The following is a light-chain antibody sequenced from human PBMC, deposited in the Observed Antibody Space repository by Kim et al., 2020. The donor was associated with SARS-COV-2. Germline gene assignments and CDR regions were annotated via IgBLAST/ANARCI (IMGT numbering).Light chain of an antibody. V-gene: IGLV1-44*01. Sequence: GQSVTISCSGSNSNIGSGTVSWYQQFPGTAPKLLIYSNTQRPSRVPDRVSGSKSGTSASLAISGLQPEDEATYYCSAWDDGVDGWIFGGGTQLTVL. J-gene: IGLJ2*01. CDR2: SNT. CDR3: SAWDDGVDGWI. CDR1: NSNIGSGT.